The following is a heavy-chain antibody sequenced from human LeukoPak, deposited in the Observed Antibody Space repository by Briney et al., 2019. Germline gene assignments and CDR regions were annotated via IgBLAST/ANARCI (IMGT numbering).Heavy chain of an antibody. Sequence: ASVKVSCKASGYTFTGYGISWVRQAPGQGLEWMGWISAYNGNTNYAQKLQGRVTMTTDTSTSTAYMELRSLRSDDTAVYYCARAGYCSSTSCVVKDGYYYYGMDVWGQGTTVTVSS. CDR1: GYTFTGYG. CDR3: ARAGYCSSTSCVVKDGYYYYGMDV. D-gene: IGHD2-2*01. CDR2: ISAYNGNT. V-gene: IGHV1-18*01. J-gene: IGHJ6*02.